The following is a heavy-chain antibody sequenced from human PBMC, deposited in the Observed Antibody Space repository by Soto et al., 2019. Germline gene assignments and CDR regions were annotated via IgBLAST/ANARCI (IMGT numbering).Heavy chain of an antibody. Sequence: LSLTCAVYGGSFSGYYWSWIRQPPGKGLEWIGEINHSGSTNYNPSLKSRVTISVDTSKNQFSLKLSSVTAADTAVYYCARTKGYSYGYYYYGMDVWGQGTTVTVSS. CDR2: INHSGST. V-gene: IGHV4-34*01. D-gene: IGHD5-18*01. CDR3: ARTKGYSYGYYYYGMDV. J-gene: IGHJ6*02. CDR1: GGSFSGYY.